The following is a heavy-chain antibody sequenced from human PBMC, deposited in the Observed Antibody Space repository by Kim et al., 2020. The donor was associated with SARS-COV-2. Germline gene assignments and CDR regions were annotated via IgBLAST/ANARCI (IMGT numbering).Heavy chain of an antibody. CDR1: GGSISSSSYY. Sequence: SETLSLTCTVSGGSISSSSYYWGWIRQPPGKGLEWIGSIYYSGSTYYNPSLKSRVTISVDTSKNQFSLKLSSVTAADTAVYYCARLPFGSGSYYNSRSYWGQGTLVTVSS. CDR3: ARLPFGSGSYYNSRSY. V-gene: IGHV4-39*01. J-gene: IGHJ4*02. CDR2: IYYSGST. D-gene: IGHD3-10*01.